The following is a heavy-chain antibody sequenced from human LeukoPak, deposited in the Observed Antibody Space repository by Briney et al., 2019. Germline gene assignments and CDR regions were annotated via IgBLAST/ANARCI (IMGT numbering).Heavy chain of an antibody. D-gene: IGHD2-21*02. Sequence: ETLSLTCAVYGGSFSGYYWSWIRQPPGKGLEWVSAISGSGGSTYYADSVKGRFTISRDNSKNTLYLQMNSLRAEDTAVYYCATHACGGDCNWFDPWGQGTLVTVSS. CDR3: ATHACGGDCNWFDP. CDR2: ISGSGGST. CDR1: GGSFSGYY. V-gene: IGHV3-23*01. J-gene: IGHJ5*02.